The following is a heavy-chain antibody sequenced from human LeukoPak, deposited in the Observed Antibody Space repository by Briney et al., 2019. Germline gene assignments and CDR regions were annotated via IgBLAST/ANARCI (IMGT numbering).Heavy chain of an antibody. Sequence: SGTLSFTCTVSGGSISSSSYFWAWIRQPPGKGLEWIGCIYYSGSAYYNPSLKSRVAISVDTSKNQFSLQLSSVTAADTAVYYCARHGNIVIVPAALGFDYWGQGTLVTVSS. J-gene: IGHJ4*02. CDR2: IYYSGSA. V-gene: IGHV4-39*01. D-gene: IGHD2-2*01. CDR1: GGSISSSSYF. CDR3: ARHGNIVIVPAALGFDY.